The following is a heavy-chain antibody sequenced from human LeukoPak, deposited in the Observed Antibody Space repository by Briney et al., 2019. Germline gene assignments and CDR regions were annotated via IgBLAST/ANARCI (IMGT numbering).Heavy chain of an antibody. Sequence: GGSLRLSCAASGFTVSSNYMSWVRQAPGKGLEWVSVIYSGGSTYYADSVKGRFTIPRDNSKNTLYLQMNSLRAEDTAVYYCARAHSGSYDFDYWGQGTLVTVSS. CDR2: IYSGGST. D-gene: IGHD1-26*01. V-gene: IGHV3-53*01. CDR1: GFTVSSNY. CDR3: ARAHSGSYDFDY. J-gene: IGHJ4*02.